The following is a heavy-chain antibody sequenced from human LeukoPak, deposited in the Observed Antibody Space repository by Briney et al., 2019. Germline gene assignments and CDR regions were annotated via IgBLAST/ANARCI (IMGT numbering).Heavy chain of an antibody. CDR3: ARGLRYCSGGRCNFSPPYYYYMDV. CDR1: GYTFTSYY. CDR2: INPSGGST. V-gene: IGHV1-46*01. J-gene: IGHJ6*03. D-gene: IGHD2-15*01. Sequence: ASVKVSCKASGYTFTSYYMHWVRQAPGQGLEWTGIINPSGGSTSYAQKFQGRVTMTRDMSTSTVYMELSSLRSEDTAVYYCARGLRYCSGGRCNFSPPYYYYMDVWGKGTTVTISS.